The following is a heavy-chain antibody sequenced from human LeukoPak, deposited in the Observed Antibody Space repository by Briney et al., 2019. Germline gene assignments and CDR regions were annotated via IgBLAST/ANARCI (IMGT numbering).Heavy chain of an antibody. CDR2: ISDDGSNE. Sequence: VGSLRRSCAASGFSFSSYGMHWVRQAPGKGLEWVAGISDDGSNEYYADSVRGRFTISRDNSKNMLYLQMNSMRAEDTAVYYCAGGWYFFDYCGQGTLVIVSS. CDR1: GFSFSSYG. V-gene: IGHV3-30*03. D-gene: IGHD2-15*01. CDR3: AGGWYFFDY. J-gene: IGHJ4*02.